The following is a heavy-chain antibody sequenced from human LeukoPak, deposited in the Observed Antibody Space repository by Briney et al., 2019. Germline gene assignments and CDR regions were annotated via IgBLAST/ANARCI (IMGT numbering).Heavy chain of an antibody. CDR1: DGSISSYT. V-gene: IGHV4-4*07. Sequence: PSETLSLTCTVPDGSISSYTWTWIRQPAGKGLEWIGRIYSSGTTIYNPSLKSRVTISVDTSKNQFSLNLSSVTAADTAIYYCARNYPEWSHLRYFHYYYMDVWSKGTTVTVS. CDR2: IYSSGTT. J-gene: IGHJ6*03. CDR3: ARNYPEWSHLRYFHYYYMDV. D-gene: IGHD3-3*01.